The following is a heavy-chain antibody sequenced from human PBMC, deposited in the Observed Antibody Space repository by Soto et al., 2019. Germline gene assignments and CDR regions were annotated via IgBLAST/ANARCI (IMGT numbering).Heavy chain of an antibody. CDR1: AGSISSGDYY. V-gene: IGHV4-30-4*01. CDR2: IYYSGST. CDR3: ARGDLMVRGVISYYGMDV. D-gene: IGHD3-10*01. Sequence: PSETLSLTCTVSAGSISSGDYYWSWIRQPPGKGLEWIGYIYYSGSTYYNPSLKSRVTISVDTSKNQFSLKLSSVTAADTAVYYCARGDLMVRGVISYYGMDVWGQGTTVTVSS. J-gene: IGHJ6*02.